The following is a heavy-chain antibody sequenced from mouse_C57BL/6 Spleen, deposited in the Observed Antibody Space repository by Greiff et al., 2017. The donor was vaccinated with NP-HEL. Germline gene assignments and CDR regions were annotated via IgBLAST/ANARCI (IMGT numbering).Heavy chain of an antibody. D-gene: IGHD2-4*01. CDR1: GYTFTSYW. Sequence: QVQLQQPGAELVRPGSSVKLSCKASGYTFTSYWMHWVKQRPIQGLEWIGNIDPSDSETHYNQKFTDKATLTVDKSSSTAYMQLSSLTSEDSAVYDCARGWDYDVRYAMDYWGQGTSVTVSS. V-gene: IGHV1-52*01. CDR2: IDPSDSET. J-gene: IGHJ4*01. CDR3: ARGWDYDVRYAMDY.